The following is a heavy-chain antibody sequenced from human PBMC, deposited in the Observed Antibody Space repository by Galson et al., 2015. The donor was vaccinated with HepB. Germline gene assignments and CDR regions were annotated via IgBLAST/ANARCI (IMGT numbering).Heavy chain of an antibody. CDR1: GFTFSSYA. CDR3: AKDLGVRGEYYYYGMDV. J-gene: IGHJ6*02. CDR2: IGSDGSST. Sequence: SLRLSCAAAGFTFSSYAMSWVRQAPGKGLEWVSAIGSDGSSTFYADSVKGRATISRDNSGNTRYLQMNRLRAEDTAIYYCAKDLGVRGEYYYYGMDVWGQGTTVTVSS. D-gene: IGHD3-10*01. V-gene: IGHV3-23*01.